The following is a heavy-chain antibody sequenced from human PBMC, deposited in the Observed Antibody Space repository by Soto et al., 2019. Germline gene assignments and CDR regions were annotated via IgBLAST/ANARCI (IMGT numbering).Heavy chain of an antibody. CDR2: MNPNSGNT. CDR1: GYTFTSYD. V-gene: IGHV1-8*01. Sequence: QVQLVQSGAEVKKPGASVKVSCRASGYTFTSYDINWVRQATGQGLEWMGWMNPNSGNTGYAQKFQGRVTMPRTTSISTAYMELSSLTSADTAGYYCARSTNDYGDRHWGQGALVTVSS. D-gene: IGHD4-17*01. J-gene: IGHJ1*01. CDR3: ARSTNDYGDRH.